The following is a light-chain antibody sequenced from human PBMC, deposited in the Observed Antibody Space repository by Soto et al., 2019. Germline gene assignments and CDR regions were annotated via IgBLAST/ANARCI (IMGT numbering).Light chain of an antibody. CDR2: DAS. J-gene: IGKJ1*01. CDR1: QDISNY. V-gene: IGKV1-33*01. Sequence: DIQMTQSPSSLSASVGDRVTITCQASQDISNYLNWYQQTPGKAPKLLIYDASNLETGVPSRFSGSGSGTDFTFTISSLQPEDIATYYCQQYDNPWTFGQGTKVEIK. CDR3: QQYDNPWT.